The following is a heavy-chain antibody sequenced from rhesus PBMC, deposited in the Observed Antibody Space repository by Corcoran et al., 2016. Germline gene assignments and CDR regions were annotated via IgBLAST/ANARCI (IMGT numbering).Heavy chain of an antibody. CDR3: ARDGDYYSGRPLGALDS. D-gene: IGHD3-16*01. J-gene: IGHJ6*01. CDR1: GYSISSGYG. V-gene: IGHV4-122*02. CDR2: ISYSVST. Sequence: QLQLQESGPGLVKPSETLSLTCAVSGYSISSGYGWSWIRQPPGKGREWIGYISYSVSTSYNPSLKSRVTISRDTSKNQFSLKLSSVTAADTAVYYCARDGDYYSGRPLGALDSWGQGVVVTVSS.